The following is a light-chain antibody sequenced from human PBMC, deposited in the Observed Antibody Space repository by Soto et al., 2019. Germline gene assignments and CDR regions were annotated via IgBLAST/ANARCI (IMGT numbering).Light chain of an antibody. CDR3: QQYNNWGT. Sequence: EIVMTQSPATLYVSPGERATLSCRASQSVSSNLAWYQQKPGRAPRLLIYGASTRATGIPARFSGSGSGTEFTLTISSLQSEDFAVYYCQQYNNWGTFGQGTKMEIK. J-gene: IGKJ1*01. V-gene: IGKV3-15*01. CDR2: GAS. CDR1: QSVSSN.